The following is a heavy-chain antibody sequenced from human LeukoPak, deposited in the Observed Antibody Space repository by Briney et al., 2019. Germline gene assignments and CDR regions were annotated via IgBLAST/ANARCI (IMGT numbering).Heavy chain of an antibody. CDR1: GGSISSYY. J-gene: IGHJ4*02. V-gene: IGHV4-59*01. Sequence: PSETLSLTCTVSGGSISSYYWTWIRQPPGKGLKWIGYVYFSGSTNYNPSLKSRVTISVDTSKNQFSLKLSSVTAADTAVYYCARSQYSSGWLPFDYWGQGTLVTVSS. CDR3: ARSQYSSGWLPFDY. D-gene: IGHD6-19*01. CDR2: VYFSGST.